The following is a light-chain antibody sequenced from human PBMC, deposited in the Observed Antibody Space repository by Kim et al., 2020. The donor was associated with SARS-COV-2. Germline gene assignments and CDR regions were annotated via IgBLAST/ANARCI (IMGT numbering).Light chain of an antibody. J-gene: IGLJ3*02. Sequence: ELTQPPSASGTPGQRVNISCSGSNSNIGRYTVNWYQQFPGTAPKMLIYNNNQRPSGVPDRFSGSKSGTSASLVISGLQSEDEAGYHCAAWEARLHGWVFGGGTQLTVL. V-gene: IGLV1-44*01. CDR1: NSNIGRYT. CDR2: NNN. CDR3: AAWEARLHGWV.